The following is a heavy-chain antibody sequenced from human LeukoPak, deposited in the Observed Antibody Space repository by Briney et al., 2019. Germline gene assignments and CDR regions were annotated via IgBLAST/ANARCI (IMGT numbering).Heavy chain of an antibody. CDR2: IYSGGST. Sequence: GGSLRLSCAASGFTFSSYWMHWVRQAPGKGLEWVSVIYSGGSTYYADSVKGRFTISRDNSKNTLYLQMNSLRAEDTAVYYCARVIQLWRNGFDYWGQGTLVTVSS. J-gene: IGHJ4*02. V-gene: IGHV3-53*01. D-gene: IGHD5-18*01. CDR1: GFTFSSYW. CDR3: ARVIQLWRNGFDY.